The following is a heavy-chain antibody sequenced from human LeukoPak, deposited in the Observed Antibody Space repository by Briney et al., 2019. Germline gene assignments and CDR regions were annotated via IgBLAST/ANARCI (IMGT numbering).Heavy chain of an antibody. J-gene: IGHJ4*02. CDR3: VRDSGNYRYDNFDY. Sequence: GGSLRLSCAASGFIVSSNYMSWVRQAPGKGLEWVSVIYSSGNTYYADSVKGRFTISRDNSKNTLYLQMNSLRAEDTALYYCVRDSGNYRYDNFDYWGQGTLVTVSS. CDR2: IYSSGNT. D-gene: IGHD1-26*01. V-gene: IGHV3-66*03. CDR1: GFIVSSNY.